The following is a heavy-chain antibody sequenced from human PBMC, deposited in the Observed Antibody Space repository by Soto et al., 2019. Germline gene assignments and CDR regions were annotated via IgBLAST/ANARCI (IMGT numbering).Heavy chain of an antibody. J-gene: IGHJ4*02. CDR3: SRSVAVRRYQRDY. V-gene: IGHV4-59*01. CDR1: GGSISGSY. CDR2: VYYTGST. D-gene: IGHD2-2*01. Sequence: PPEKLCLTYSVSGGSISGSYWSWSRQSPGKGLEWLGYVYYTGSTNYSPSLRSRVSISVDTSKNEFSLRLSSVTAADTAVYFCSRSVAVRRYQRDYWGQGTQVIVSS.